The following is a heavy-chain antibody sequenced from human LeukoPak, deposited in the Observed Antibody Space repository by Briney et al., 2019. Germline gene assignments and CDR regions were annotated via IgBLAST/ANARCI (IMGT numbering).Heavy chain of an antibody. D-gene: IGHD6-13*01. Sequence: SETLSLTCTVSGGSISSGDYYWSWIRQPPGKGLEWIGYIYYSGSTYYNPSLKSRVTISVDTSKNQFSLKLSSVTAADTAVYYCARLFIAAAPFMDVWGKGTTVTVSS. CDR3: ARLFIAAAPFMDV. CDR2: IYYSGST. CDR1: GGSISSGDYY. V-gene: IGHV4-30-4*01. J-gene: IGHJ6*03.